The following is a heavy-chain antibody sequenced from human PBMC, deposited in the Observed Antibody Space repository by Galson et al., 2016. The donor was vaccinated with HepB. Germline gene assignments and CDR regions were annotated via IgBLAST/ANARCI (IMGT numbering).Heavy chain of an antibody. CDR3: VKDTLYIWGTYGSYFDN. J-gene: IGHJ4*02. CDR1: GFTFDDYA. D-gene: IGHD3-16*02. Sequence: SLRLSCAASGFTFDDYAMHWVRLGPGKGLEWVSGISWNSGTIGYADSVKGRFTISRDNAKRSLYLQMNSLRAEDTALYFCVKDTLYIWGTYGSYFDNWGQGTRVTVSS. CDR2: ISWNSGTI. V-gene: IGHV3-9*01.